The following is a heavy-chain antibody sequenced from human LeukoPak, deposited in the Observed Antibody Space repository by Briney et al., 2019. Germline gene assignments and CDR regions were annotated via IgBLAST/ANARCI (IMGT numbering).Heavy chain of an antibody. CDR3: ARLVGKDQLLFRRGRAFDI. V-gene: IGHV4-34*01. J-gene: IGHJ3*02. Sequence: SETLSLTCAVYGGPFSGYYWSWIRQPPGKGLEWIGEINHSGSTNYNPSLKSRVTISVDTSKNQFSLKLSSVTAADTAVYYCARLVGKDQLLFRRGRAFDIWGQGTMVTVSS. CDR1: GGPFSGYY. D-gene: IGHD2-2*01. CDR2: INHSGST.